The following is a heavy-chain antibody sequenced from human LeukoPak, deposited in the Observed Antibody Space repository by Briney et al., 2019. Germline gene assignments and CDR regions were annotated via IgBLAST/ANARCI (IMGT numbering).Heavy chain of an antibody. V-gene: IGHV3-30*03. CDR1: GFTFSSYG. CDR3: ARDLYASGSYDY. CDR2: VSSDGSIK. J-gene: IGHJ4*02. Sequence: PGGSLRLSCVASGFTFSSYGIHWVRQAPGKGLEWVAVVSSDGSIKYNADSVKGRFTISRDNAKNSLYLQMNILRAEDTAVYYCARDLYASGSYDYWGQGTLVTVSS. D-gene: IGHD3-10*01.